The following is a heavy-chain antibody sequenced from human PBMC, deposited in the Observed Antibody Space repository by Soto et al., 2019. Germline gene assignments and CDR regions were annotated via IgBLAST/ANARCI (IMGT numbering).Heavy chain of an antibody. CDR1: GFTFSNAW. Sequence: GGSLRLSCAASGFTFSNAWMNWVRQSPGKGLEWVSYISSSGSIIYYADSVKGRFTVSRDEAKNSLYLQMNSLRVEDTAVYYCARDAGVALTGNYYGMDVWGQGTTDTVSS. J-gene: IGHJ6*02. D-gene: IGHD3-3*02. V-gene: IGHV3-48*01. CDR3: ARDAGVALTGNYYGMDV. CDR2: ISSSGSII.